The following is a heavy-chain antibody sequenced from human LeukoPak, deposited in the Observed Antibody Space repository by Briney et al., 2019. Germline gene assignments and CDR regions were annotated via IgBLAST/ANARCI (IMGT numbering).Heavy chain of an antibody. CDR2: IYHSGST. J-gene: IGHJ6*02. Sequence: SETLSLTCAVYGGSFSGYSWSWIRQPPGKGLEWIGYIYHSGSTYYNPSLKSRVTISVDRSKNQFSLKLSSVTAADTAVYYCARDALRDYYYYGMDVWGQGTTVTVSS. V-gene: IGHV4-30-2*01. CDR3: ARDALRDYYYYGMDV. CDR1: GGSFSGYS.